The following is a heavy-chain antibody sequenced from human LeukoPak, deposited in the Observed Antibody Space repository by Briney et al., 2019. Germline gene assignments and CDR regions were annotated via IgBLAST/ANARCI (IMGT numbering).Heavy chain of an antibody. V-gene: IGHV4-30-4*01. CDR2: IYYSGST. Sequence: SESLSLTCTVSGGSISSGDYYWSWIRQPPGKGLEWIGYIYYSGSTYYNPSLKSRVTISVDTSKSQFSLKLSSVTAADTAVYYCARAPIVAGPTDYWGQGTLVTVSS. CDR3: ARAPIVAGPTDY. J-gene: IGHJ4*02. CDR1: GGSISSGDYY. D-gene: IGHD3-22*01.